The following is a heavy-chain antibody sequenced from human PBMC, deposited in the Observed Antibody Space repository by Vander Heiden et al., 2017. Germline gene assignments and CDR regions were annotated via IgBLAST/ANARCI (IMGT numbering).Heavy chain of an antibody. J-gene: IGHJ5*02. CDR1: GYSFTSYW. Sequence: VQLLQSGAEVKKPGESLKISCKGSGYSFTSYWIGSVRQMPRKGLEWMGSIYPGDSDTRYSPSFQGQVTISADKSISTAYLQWSSLKASDTAMYYCARLSKTVAAAGTVGWFDPWGQGTLVTVSS. D-gene: IGHD6-13*01. V-gene: IGHV5-51*01. CDR3: ARLSKTVAAAGTVGWFDP. CDR2: IYPGDSDT.